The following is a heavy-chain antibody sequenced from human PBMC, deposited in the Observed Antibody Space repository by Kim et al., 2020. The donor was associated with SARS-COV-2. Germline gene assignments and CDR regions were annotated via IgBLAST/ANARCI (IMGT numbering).Heavy chain of an antibody. J-gene: IGHJ6*02. Sequence: ASVKVSCKASGYTFTSYGISWVRQAPGQGLEWMGWISAYNGNTNNAQKLQGRVTMTTDTSTSTAYMELRSLRSDDTAVYYCARDGAYSANYYYYGMDVWGQGTTVTVSS. V-gene: IGHV1-18*04. CDR1: GYTFTSYG. D-gene: IGHD5-12*01. CDR2: ISAYNGNT. CDR3: ARDGAYSANYYYYGMDV.